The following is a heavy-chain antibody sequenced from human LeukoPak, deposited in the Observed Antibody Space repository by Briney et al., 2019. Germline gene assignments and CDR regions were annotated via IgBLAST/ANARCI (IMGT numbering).Heavy chain of an antibody. J-gene: IGHJ4*02. CDR3: ARGRPGYYFDY. V-gene: IGHV3-53*01. D-gene: IGHD1-1*01. CDR1: GFTVSSNY. Sequence: GGSLRLSCAASGFTVSSNYMNWVRQAPGKGLEWVSVFYTSGSTYYADSVKSRFTISRDNSKNTLYLEMNSLRAEDTAVYHCARGRPGYYFDYWGQGTLVTVSS. CDR2: FYTSGST.